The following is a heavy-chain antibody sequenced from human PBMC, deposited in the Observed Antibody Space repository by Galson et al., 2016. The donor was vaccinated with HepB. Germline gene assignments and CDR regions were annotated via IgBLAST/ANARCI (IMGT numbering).Heavy chain of an antibody. CDR1: GCSISRDYY. V-gene: IGHV4-39*01. J-gene: IGHJ6*03. Sequence: SETLSLTCIVSGCSISRDYYWGWIRQPPGRGLEWIGSIYSNEDTYYNPSVKSRVTISVDTSKNQFSLRLNSVTAADTGVYYCATGIVVAGKYYYYYMDVWGKGTTVTVSS. CDR2: IYSNEDT. CDR3: ATGIVVAGKYYYYYMDV. D-gene: IGHD6-19*01.